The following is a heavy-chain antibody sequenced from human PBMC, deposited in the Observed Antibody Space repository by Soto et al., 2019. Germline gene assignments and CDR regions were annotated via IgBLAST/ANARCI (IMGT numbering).Heavy chain of an antibody. V-gene: IGHV3-48*02. CDR1: GYIFSDYS. J-gene: IGHJ4*03. CDR3: VRHRHWDFDI. CDR2: IGTSRKYI. D-gene: IGHD7-27*01. Sequence: VSLRLSCAASGYIFSDYSMNWVRRAPGKGLEWVSYIGTSRKYIFYRDSVRGRFTISRDNARNSLYLQLNSLRDEDTAMYYCVRHRHWDFDIWVQGTLVTLSA.